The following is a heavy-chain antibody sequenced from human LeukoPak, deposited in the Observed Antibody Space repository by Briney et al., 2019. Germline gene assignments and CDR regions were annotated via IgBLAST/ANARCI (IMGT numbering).Heavy chain of an antibody. Sequence: SETLSLTCAVSGGSISSSNWWSWVRQPPGKGLEWIGEIYHSGSTNYNPSLKSRVTISVDKSKNQFSLKLSSVTAADTAVYYCASLYCSSTSCYGTFDYWGQGTLVTVSS. CDR1: GGSISSSNW. V-gene: IGHV4-4*02. D-gene: IGHD2-2*01. J-gene: IGHJ4*02. CDR2: IYHSGST. CDR3: ASLYCSSTSCYGTFDY.